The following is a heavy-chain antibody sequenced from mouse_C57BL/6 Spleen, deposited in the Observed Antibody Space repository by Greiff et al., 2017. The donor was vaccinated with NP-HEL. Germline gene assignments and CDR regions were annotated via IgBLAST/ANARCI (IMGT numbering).Heavy chain of an antibody. D-gene: IGHD1-1*01. CDR2: IDPSDSET. CDR3: ARRGNYYGTLAC. V-gene: IGHV1-52*01. Sequence: QVQLQQPGAELVRPGSSVKLSCKASGYTFTSYWMHWVKQRPIQGLEWIGNIDPSDSETHYNQKFKDKATLTVDKSSSTAYMQLSSLTSYDVEVYYCARRGNYYGTLACWGQGGLVTVSA. CDR1: GYTFTSYW. J-gene: IGHJ3*01.